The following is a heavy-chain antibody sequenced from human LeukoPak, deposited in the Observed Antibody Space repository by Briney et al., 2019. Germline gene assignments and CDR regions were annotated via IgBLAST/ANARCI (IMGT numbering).Heavy chain of an antibody. CDR2: INPNSGGT. J-gene: IGHJ4*02. D-gene: IGHD4-17*01. V-gene: IGHV1-2*02. CDR3: ARVRGSYGDYVDY. CDR1: GYTFTGYY. Sequence: ASVKVSCKASGYTFTGYYMHWVRQAPGQGLEWIGWINPNSGGTNYAQKFQGRVTMTRDTSISTAYMELSRLRSDDTAVYYCARVRGSYGDYVDYWGQGTLVTVSS.